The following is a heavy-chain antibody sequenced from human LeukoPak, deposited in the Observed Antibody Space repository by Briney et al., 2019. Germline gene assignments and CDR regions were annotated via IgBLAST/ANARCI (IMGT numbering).Heavy chain of an antibody. D-gene: IGHD6-19*01. J-gene: IGHJ5*02. CDR2: IYYSGST. CDR3: ARVPYSSGWVWFDP. V-gene: IGHV4-59*01. Sequence: SETLSLTCTVSGGSISSYYWSCIRQPPGKGLEWIGYIYYSGSTNYNPSLKSRVTISVDTSKNQFSLKLSSVTAADTAVYYCARVPYSSGWVWFDPWGQGTLVTVSS. CDR1: GGSISSYY.